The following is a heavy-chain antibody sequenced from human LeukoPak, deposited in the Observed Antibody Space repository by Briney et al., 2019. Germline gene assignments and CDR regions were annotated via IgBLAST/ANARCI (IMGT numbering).Heavy chain of an antibody. V-gene: IGHV4-39*07. D-gene: IGHD3-3*01. J-gene: IGHJ3*02. CDR2: INHSGST. Sequence: SETLSLTCTVSGGSISSGGYYWSWIRQPPGKGLEWIGEINHSGSTNYNPSLKSRVTISVDTSKNQFSLKLSSVTAADTAVYYCARGSRRISYYDFWSGYSLFDIWGQGTMVTVSS. CDR3: ARGSRRISYYDFWSGYSLFDI. CDR1: GGSISSGGYY.